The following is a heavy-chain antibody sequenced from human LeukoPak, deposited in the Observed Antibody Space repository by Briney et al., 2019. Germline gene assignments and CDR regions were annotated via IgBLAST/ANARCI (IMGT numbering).Heavy chain of an antibody. J-gene: IGHJ4*02. Sequence: GASVTVSCKTSGYTFTSYDINWVRQATGQGLEWMGWMNPNSGNTGYAQKFQGRVTMTRNTSISTAYMELSSLRSEDTAVYYCARGVRSNLPTVTTYYFDYWGQGTLVTVSS. CDR1: GYTFTSYD. D-gene: IGHD4-17*01. CDR3: ARGVRSNLPTVTTYYFDY. V-gene: IGHV1-8*01. CDR2: MNPNSGNT.